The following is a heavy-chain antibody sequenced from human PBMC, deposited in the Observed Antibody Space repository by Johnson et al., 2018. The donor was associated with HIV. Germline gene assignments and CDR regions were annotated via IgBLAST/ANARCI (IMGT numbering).Heavy chain of an antibody. V-gene: IGHV3-30*02. CDR1: GFTFSSYG. CDR2: IRSGGSNR. J-gene: IGHJ3*02. Sequence: QVQLVESGGGLVQPGGSLRLSCAASGFTFSSYGMSWVRQAPGKGLEWVANIRSGGSNRYYADSVKGRFTISRDNSKHTLYLQMQSLRAEDTAVYYCAKIGRHSFTPHHAFDIWGQGTMVTVSS. D-gene: IGHD2/OR15-2a*01. CDR3: AKIGRHSFTPHHAFDI.